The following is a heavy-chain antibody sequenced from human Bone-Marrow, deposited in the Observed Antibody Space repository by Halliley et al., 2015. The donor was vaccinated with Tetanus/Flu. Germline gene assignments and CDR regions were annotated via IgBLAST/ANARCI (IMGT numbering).Heavy chain of an antibody. CDR1: GFTVSRTY. Sequence: SLRLSCVVSGFTVSRTYMSWVRQTPGKGLEWVSLHYVGGQTYYAESVKGRFTISIDNSKNTLYLQLNSLTVDDTAVYYCARGIFMFSAYFDPWGPGPLVTVSS. J-gene: IGHJ5*02. CDR3: ARGIFMFSAYFDP. CDR2: HYVGGQT. D-gene: IGHD3-10*02. V-gene: IGHV3-53*01.